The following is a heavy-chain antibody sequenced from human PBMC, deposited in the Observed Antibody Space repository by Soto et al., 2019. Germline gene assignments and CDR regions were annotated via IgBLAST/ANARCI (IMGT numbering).Heavy chain of an antibody. CDR3: ARPQEEQQLVRGGWFDP. Sequence: PSETLSLTCTVSGGSISSSSYYWGWIRQPPGKGLEWIGSIYYSGSTYYNPSLKSRVTISVDTSKNQFSLKLSSVTAADTAVYYCARPQEEQQLVRGGWFDPWGQGTLVTVSS. D-gene: IGHD6-13*01. J-gene: IGHJ5*02. CDR1: GGSISSSSYY. V-gene: IGHV4-39*01. CDR2: IYYSGST.